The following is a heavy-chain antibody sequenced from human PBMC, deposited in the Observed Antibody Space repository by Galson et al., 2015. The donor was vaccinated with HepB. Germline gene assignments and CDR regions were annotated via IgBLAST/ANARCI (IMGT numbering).Heavy chain of an antibody. D-gene: IGHD6-19*01. Sequence: SETLSLTCAVYGGSFSGYYWSWIRQPPGKGLEWIGEINHSGSTNYNLSLKSRVTISVDTSKNQFSLKLSSVTAADTAVYYCARLIGWYGGLNYFDYWGQGTLVTVSS. CDR3: ARLIGWYGGLNYFDY. V-gene: IGHV4-34*01. CDR2: INHSGST. CDR1: GGSFSGYY. J-gene: IGHJ4*02.